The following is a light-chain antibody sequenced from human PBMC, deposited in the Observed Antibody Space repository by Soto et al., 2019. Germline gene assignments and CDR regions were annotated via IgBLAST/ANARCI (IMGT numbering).Light chain of an antibody. Sequence: DMQVTQSPSTLSASVGDRVTITCRASQTISSSLAWFQQKPVKAPKLLIYTASTLEDGVPSRFNGSGSGTEFTLSISSLQPADFATYYCQQYNEYSKTFGQGTKVDIK. CDR3: QQYNEYSKT. J-gene: IGKJ1*01. CDR2: TAS. CDR1: QTISSS. V-gene: IGKV1-5*03.